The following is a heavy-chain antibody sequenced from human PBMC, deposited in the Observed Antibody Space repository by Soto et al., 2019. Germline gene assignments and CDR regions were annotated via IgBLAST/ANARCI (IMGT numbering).Heavy chain of an antibody. D-gene: IGHD2-2*03. Sequence: QVQLVQSGAEVKKPGSSVKVSCKASGGTFSSYTISWVRQAPGQGLEWMGRIIPILGIANYAQKFQGRVTITADKSTSTAYMELSSLRSEETAVYYCALALDIVGPAGDYWGQGTLVTVSS. J-gene: IGHJ4*02. CDR3: ALALDIVGPAGDY. V-gene: IGHV1-69*02. CDR2: IIPILGIA. CDR1: GGTFSSYT.